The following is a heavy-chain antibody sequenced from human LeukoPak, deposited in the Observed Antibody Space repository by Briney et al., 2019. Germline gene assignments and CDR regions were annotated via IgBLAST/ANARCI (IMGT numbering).Heavy chain of an antibody. Sequence: GGSLRLSCAASGFTFSTYAMSWVRQAPGKGLEWVSSISGSGHSTYYAGSVKGRFTISRGNSEDTLYLQMNSLRAEDTAVYFCAKEGAVPGTDYWGQGTLVTVSS. CDR1: GFTFSTYA. D-gene: IGHD6-13*01. V-gene: IGHV3-23*01. CDR2: ISGSGHST. CDR3: AKEGAVPGTDY. J-gene: IGHJ4*02.